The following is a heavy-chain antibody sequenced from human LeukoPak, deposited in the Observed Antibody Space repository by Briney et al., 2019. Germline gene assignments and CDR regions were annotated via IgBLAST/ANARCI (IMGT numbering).Heavy chain of an antibody. CDR1: GFTFSSYA. D-gene: IGHD3-22*01. J-gene: IGHJ4*02. Sequence: GGSLRLSCAASGFTFSSYAMSWVRQAPGKGLEWVSAISGSGGSTYYADSVKGRFTISRDNSKNTLYLQMNSLRAEDTAVYYCAKDFSRYYYDSSGYYSDYFDYWGQGTLVTVSS. CDR3: AKDFSRYYYDSSGYYSDYFDY. V-gene: IGHV3-23*01. CDR2: ISGSGGST.